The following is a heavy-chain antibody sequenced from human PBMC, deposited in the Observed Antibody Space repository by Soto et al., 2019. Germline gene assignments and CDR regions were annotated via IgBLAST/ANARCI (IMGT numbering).Heavy chain of an antibody. D-gene: IGHD5-18*01. V-gene: IGHV4-34*01. CDR1: GGSFSGYY. Sequence: SETLSLTCAVYGGSFSGYYWSWIRQPPKKGLEWIGNIHHSGSTNYNPSLKSRVTMSVDTSNSQFSLKLTSLTAADTAVYYCARAGSSYGYVDYWGQGTLVTVSS. CDR2: IHHSGST. CDR3: ARAGSSYGYVDY. J-gene: IGHJ4*02.